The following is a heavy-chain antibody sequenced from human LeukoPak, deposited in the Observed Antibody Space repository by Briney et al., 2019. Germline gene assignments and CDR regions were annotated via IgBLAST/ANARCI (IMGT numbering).Heavy chain of an antibody. J-gene: IGHJ4*02. CDR2: ISTSGGYT. CDR3: ATTPRIL. V-gene: IGHV3-23*01. Sequence: GGSLRLSCAASGFTFSSYAMTWVRQAPGKGLEWVSSISTSGGYTNYAASVKGRFTISRDNSKNTLYLQMNSLRAEDTAVYYCATTPRILWGQGTLVTVSS. CDR1: GFTFSSYA.